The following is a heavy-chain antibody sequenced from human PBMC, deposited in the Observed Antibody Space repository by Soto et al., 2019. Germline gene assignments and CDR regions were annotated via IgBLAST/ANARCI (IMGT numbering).Heavy chain of an antibody. D-gene: IGHD6-13*01. CDR1: GFTFSSYS. Sequence: GGSLRLSCAASGFTFSSYSMNWVRQAPGKGLEWVSSISSSSSYIYYADSVKGRFTISRDNAKNSLYLQMNSLRAEDTAVYYCARDFIAAAGTDYWGQGTLVTVSS. CDR3: ARDFIAAAGTDY. CDR2: ISSSSSYI. V-gene: IGHV3-21*01. J-gene: IGHJ4*02.